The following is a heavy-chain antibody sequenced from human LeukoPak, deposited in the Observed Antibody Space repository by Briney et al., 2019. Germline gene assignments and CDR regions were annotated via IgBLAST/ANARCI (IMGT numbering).Heavy chain of an antibody. V-gene: IGHV3-7*03. CDR1: GFTFSNYW. J-gene: IGHJ4*02. Sequence: PGGSLRLSCAASGFTFSNYWITWVRQAPGKGLEWVANIKQDGSEKYYMDSVKGRFTISRDNAKNSLFLQMNSLGAEDTAVYYCARGSSYSSSSDYWGQGTLVTVSS. D-gene: IGHD6-6*01. CDR3: ARGSSYSSSSDY. CDR2: IKQDGSEK.